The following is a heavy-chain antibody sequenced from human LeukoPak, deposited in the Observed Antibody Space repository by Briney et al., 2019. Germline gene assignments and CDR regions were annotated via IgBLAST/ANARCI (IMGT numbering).Heavy chain of an antibody. CDR3: ARKYCSATSCSYGFDI. Sequence: SETLSRTCAVYGGSFSGYYWSWIRQIPGKGLEWIGEISHSGTTNYNPSLESRVTISVDTSKKQFSLKLSSVTAADTAVYFCARKYCSATSCSYGFDIWGQGTMVTVSS. D-gene: IGHD2-2*01. J-gene: IGHJ3*02. V-gene: IGHV4-34*01. CDR1: GGSFSGYY. CDR2: ISHSGTT.